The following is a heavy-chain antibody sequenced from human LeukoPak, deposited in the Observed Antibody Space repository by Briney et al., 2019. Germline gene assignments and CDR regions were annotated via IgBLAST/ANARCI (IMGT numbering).Heavy chain of an antibody. J-gene: IGHJ5*02. CDR2: INPNSGGT. CDR3: ARESDIVVVVAATEWFDP. CDR1: GYTFTGYY. V-gene: IGHV1-2*02. D-gene: IGHD2-15*01. Sequence: ASVKVSCKASGYTFTGYYMHWMRQAPGQGLEWMGWINPNSGGTNYAQKFQGRVTMTRDTSISTAYMELSRLRSDDTAVYYCARESDIVVVVAATEWFDPWGQGTLVTVSS.